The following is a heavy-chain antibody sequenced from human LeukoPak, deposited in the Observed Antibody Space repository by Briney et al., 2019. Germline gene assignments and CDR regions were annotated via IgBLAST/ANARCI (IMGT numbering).Heavy chain of an antibody. Sequence: ASVKVSCKAPGDTFSSYAISWVRQAPGQGLEWMGGIIPIFGTANYAQKFQGRVTITADESTGTAYMELSSLGSEDTAVYYCASSYDFWSGYFTLFYWGQGTLVTVCS. J-gene: IGHJ4*02. D-gene: IGHD3-3*01. CDR3: ASSYDFWSGYFTLFY. CDR1: GDTFSSYA. V-gene: IGHV1-69*01. CDR2: IIPIFGTA.